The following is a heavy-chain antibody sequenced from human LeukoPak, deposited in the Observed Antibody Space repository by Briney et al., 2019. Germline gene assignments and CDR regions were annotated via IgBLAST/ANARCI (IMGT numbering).Heavy chain of an antibody. CDR3: ARGAGGYDWNDAFDI. CDR1: RFSFSSYS. Sequence: GGSLRLSCAASRFSFSSYSMHWVRQAPGKGLEWVSSITSSSSFIYYADSVKGRFTISRDNARNSLYLQMNSLRAEDTAVYYCARGAGGYDWNDAFDIWGQGTMVTVSS. J-gene: IGHJ3*02. V-gene: IGHV3-21*01. D-gene: IGHD5-12*01. CDR2: ITSSSSFI.